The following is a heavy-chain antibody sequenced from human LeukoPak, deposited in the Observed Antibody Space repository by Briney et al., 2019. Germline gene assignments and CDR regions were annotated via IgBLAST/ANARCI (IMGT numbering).Heavy chain of an antibody. CDR1: GYTFTVYY. D-gene: IGHD3-22*01. CDR2: SNPNSGGT. J-gene: IGHJ3*02. V-gene: IGHV1-2*02. CDR3: ARVHEYYYDSSGYSLDAFDI. Sequence: ASVKVSCKASGYTFTVYYMHWVRQAPGQGLELMGWSNPNSGGTNYAQKFQGRGTMTMDTSISTAYMELNRLRSDDTAVYYCARVHEYYYDSSGYSLDAFDIWGQGTMVTVSS.